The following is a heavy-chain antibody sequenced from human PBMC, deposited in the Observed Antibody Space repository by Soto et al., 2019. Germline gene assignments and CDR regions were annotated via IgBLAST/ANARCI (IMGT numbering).Heavy chain of an antibody. J-gene: IGHJ1*01. CDR2: ISAYNGNT. V-gene: IGHV1-18*01. CDR3: AGDPYCGGDCYSGYFQH. D-gene: IGHD2-21*01. CDR1: GYTFTSYG. Sequence: QVQLVQSGAEVKKPGASVKVSCKASGYTFTSYGISWVRQAPGQGLEWMGWISAYNGNTNHAQKLQGRVTMTTDTSKSTAYMELRSLRSDDTAVYYCAGDPYCGGDCYSGYFQHWGQGTLVTVSS.